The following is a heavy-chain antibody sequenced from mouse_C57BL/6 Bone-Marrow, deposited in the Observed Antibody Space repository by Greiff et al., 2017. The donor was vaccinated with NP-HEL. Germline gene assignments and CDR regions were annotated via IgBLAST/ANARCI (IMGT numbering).Heavy chain of an antibody. D-gene: IGHD1-1*01. J-gene: IGHJ4*01. CDR1: GFNIKDDY. V-gene: IGHV14-4*01. CDR3: TTGVITTVVATDYAMDY. CDR2: IDPENGDT. Sequence: EVQLQQSGAELVRPGASVKLSCTASGFNIKDDYMHWVKQRPEQGLEWIGWIDPENGDTEYASKFQGKATITADTSSNTAYLQLSSLRSEDTAVYYCTTGVITTVVATDYAMDYWGQGTSVTVSS.